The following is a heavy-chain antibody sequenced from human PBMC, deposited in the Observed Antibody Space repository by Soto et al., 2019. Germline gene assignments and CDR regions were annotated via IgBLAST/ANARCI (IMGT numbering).Heavy chain of an antibody. Sequence: SETLSLTCTVSGGSISSSSYYWGWIRQPPGKGLEWIGSIYYSGSTYYNPSLKSRVTISVDTSKNQFSLKLSSVTAADTAAYYCARAVLLWFGEYYYYGMDVWGQGTTVTVSS. J-gene: IGHJ6*02. CDR2: IYYSGST. CDR1: GGSISSSSYY. D-gene: IGHD3-10*01. V-gene: IGHV4-39*01. CDR3: ARAVLLWFGEYYYYGMDV.